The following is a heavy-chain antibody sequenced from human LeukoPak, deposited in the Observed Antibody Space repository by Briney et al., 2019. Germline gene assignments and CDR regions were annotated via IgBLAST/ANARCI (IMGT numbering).Heavy chain of an antibody. D-gene: IGHD2-2*01. CDR1: GFTFSSSW. V-gene: IGHV3-7*01. CDR2: MKQDGSEK. CDR3: ARPGSTWRSDY. Sequence: PGGSLRLSCAASGFTFSSSWMTWVRQAPGKGLEWVANMKQDGSEKYYVDSVKGRFTISRDNAKNSLYLQMDSLRAEDTAVYYCARPGSTWRSDYWGQGTLVTVSS. J-gene: IGHJ4*02.